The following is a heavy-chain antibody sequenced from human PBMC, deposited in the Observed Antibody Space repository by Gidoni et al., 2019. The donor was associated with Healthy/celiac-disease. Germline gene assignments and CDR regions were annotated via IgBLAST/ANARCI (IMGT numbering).Heavy chain of an antibody. D-gene: IGHD2-15*01. Sequence: EVQLVESGGGLVKPGGSLRLSCAASGFTFSRYSMNWVRLAPGKGLDCVSSISSSSSYIYYADSVKGRFTISRDNAKNSLYLQMNSLRPEDTAVYYCARGDCSGGSCYIYYYGMDVWGQGTTVTVSS. V-gene: IGHV3-21*01. CDR2: ISSSSSYI. J-gene: IGHJ6*02. CDR3: ARGDCSGGSCYIYYYGMDV. CDR1: GFTFSRYS.